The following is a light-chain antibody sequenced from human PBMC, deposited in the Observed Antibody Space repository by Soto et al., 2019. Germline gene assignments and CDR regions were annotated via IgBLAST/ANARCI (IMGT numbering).Light chain of an antibody. Sequence: EIVLTQSPATLSLSPGERATLSCRASQSFSSYLAWYQQKPGQAPRLLISDASNRATGIPARFSGSGSGTDFTLTISSLEPEDFAVYYCQQRSNWPTFGPGTKVDIK. CDR1: QSFSSY. J-gene: IGKJ3*01. CDR2: DAS. CDR3: QQRSNWPT. V-gene: IGKV3-11*01.